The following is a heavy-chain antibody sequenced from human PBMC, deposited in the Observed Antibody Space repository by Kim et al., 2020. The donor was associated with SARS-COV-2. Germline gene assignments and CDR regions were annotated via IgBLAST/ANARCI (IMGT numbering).Heavy chain of an antibody. CDR2: VKQDGAER. V-gene: IGHV3-7*05. D-gene: IGHD1-26*01. CDR3: ARAQGGATTPDAFDV. CDR1: GFTFTTYW. J-gene: IGHJ3*01. Sequence: GGSLRLSCAASGFTFTTYWMTWFRPAPGKGVEWVASVKQDGAERHYLDSVKGRFTIERDNARNSLSLQMNSLRAEDTAVYFCARAQGGATTPDAFDVWG.